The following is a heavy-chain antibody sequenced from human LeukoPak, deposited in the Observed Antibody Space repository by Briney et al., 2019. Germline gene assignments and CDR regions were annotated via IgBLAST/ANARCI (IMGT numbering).Heavy chain of an antibody. CDR1: GYTFTSYG. CDR2: TSAYNGNT. D-gene: IGHD4-17*01. V-gene: IGHV1-18*04. Sequence: ASVKVSCKASGYTFTSYGISWVRQAPGQGLEWMGWTSAYNGNTNYAQKLQGRVTMTTDTSTSTAYMELRSLRSDDTAVYYCARVVRYGDYYHFDYWGQGTLVTVSS. J-gene: IGHJ4*02. CDR3: ARVVRYGDYYHFDY.